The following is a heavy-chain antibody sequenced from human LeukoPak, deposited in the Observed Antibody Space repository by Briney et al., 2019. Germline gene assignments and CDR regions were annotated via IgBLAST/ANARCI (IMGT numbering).Heavy chain of an antibody. D-gene: IGHD3-10*01. CDR1: GFTFSSYA. Sequence: GGSLRLSCAASGFTFSSYAMSWVRQAPGKGLEWVSAISGSGGSTYYADSVKGRFTISRDNSKNTLYLQVNSLRAEDTAVYYCAKGRMVRGVIGWFDPWGQGTLVTVSS. J-gene: IGHJ5*02. V-gene: IGHV3-23*01. CDR3: AKGRMVRGVIGWFDP. CDR2: ISGSGGST.